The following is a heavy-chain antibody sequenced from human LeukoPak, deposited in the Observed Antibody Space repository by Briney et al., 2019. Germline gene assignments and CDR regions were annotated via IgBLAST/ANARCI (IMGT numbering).Heavy chain of an antibody. CDR3: AKDSYSSSWYLTXIXX. J-gene: IGHJ4*02. CDR1: GFTFSSYA. CDR2: ISGSGGST. D-gene: IGHD6-13*01. Sequence: PGGSLRLSCAASGFTFSSYAMSWVRQAPGKGLEWVSAISGSGGSTYYADSVKGRFTISRDNSKNTLYLQMNSLRAEDTAVYYCAKDSYSSSWYLTXIXXWGQXXLVTX. V-gene: IGHV3-23*01.